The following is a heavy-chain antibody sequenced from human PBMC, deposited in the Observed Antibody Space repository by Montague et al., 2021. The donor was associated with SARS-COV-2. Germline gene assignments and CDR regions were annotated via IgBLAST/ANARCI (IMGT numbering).Heavy chain of an antibody. J-gene: IGHJ4*02. D-gene: IGHD3-22*01. Sequence: LVKPTQTLSLTCTVSGGSISSYYWSWIRQPPGKGLEWIGYIYXSGSTNYNPSLKSRVTISVDTSKNQFSLKLSSVTAADTAVYYCARGMHYYDSSGYYFDYWGQGTLVTVSS. CDR3: ARGMHYYDSSGYYFDY. V-gene: IGHV4-59*01. CDR1: GGSISSYY. CDR2: IYXSGST.